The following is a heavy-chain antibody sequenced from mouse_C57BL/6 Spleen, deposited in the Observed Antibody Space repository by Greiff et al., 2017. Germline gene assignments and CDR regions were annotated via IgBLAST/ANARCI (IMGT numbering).Heavy chain of an antibody. CDR1: GFTFSDYY. CDR3: ARPDGYYGSLFAY. CDR2: ISNGGGST. Sequence: EVKLMESGGGLVQPGGSLKLSCAASGFTFSDYYMYWVRQTPEKRLEWVAYISNGGGSTYYPDTVKGRFTISRDNAKNTLYLQMSRLKSEDTAMYYCARPDGYYGSLFAYWGQGTLVTVSS. V-gene: IGHV5-12*01. D-gene: IGHD2-3*01. J-gene: IGHJ3*01.